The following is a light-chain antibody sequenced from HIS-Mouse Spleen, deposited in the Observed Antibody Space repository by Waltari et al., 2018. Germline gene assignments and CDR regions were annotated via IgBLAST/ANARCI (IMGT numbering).Light chain of an antibody. Sequence: QSALTQPASVSGSPGQSITISGTGTSSDVGSYNLVSWYQQHPGKAPKLMIYEGSKRPSGVSNRFSGSKSGNTASLTISGLQAEDEADYYCCSYAGSSTFGVFGGGTKLTVL. CDR2: EGS. V-gene: IGLV2-23*03. CDR1: SSDVGSYNL. J-gene: IGLJ3*02. CDR3: CSYAGSSTFGV.